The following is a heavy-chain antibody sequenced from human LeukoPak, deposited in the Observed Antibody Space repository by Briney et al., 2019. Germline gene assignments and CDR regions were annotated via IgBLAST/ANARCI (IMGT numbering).Heavy chain of an antibody. CDR2: IKQDGSEK. J-gene: IGHJ6*02. V-gene: IGHV3-7*01. CDR1: GFIFSNYA. D-gene: IGHD6-13*01. Sequence: GGSLRLSCAGSGFIFSNYAMSWVRQAPGKGLEWVANIKQDGSEKYYVDSVKGRFTISRDNAKNSLYLQMNSLRAEDTAVYYCARTGGYSSSWDHYYYGMDVWGQGTTVTVSS. CDR3: ARTGGYSSSWDHYYYGMDV.